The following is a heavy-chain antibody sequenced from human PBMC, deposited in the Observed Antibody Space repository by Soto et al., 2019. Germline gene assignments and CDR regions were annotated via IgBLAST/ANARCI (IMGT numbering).Heavy chain of an antibody. Sequence: QVTLKEAGPVLVKPTETLTLTCTVSGFSLSNARMGVSWIRQPPGKALEWLAHIFSNDEKSYSTSLKSRPTISQDTYKSQVVLTMTNMDPVHTATYYCARVSAVAVTYYDFLSGSYYFDYWGQGTLVTVSS. D-gene: IGHD3-3*01. J-gene: IGHJ4*02. CDR1: GFSLSNARMG. V-gene: IGHV2-26*01. CDR2: IFSNDEK. CDR3: ARVSAVAVTYYDFLSGSYYFDY.